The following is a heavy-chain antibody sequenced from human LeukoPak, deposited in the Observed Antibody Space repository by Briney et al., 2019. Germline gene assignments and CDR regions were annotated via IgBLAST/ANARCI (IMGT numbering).Heavy chain of an antibody. V-gene: IGHV3-74*01. CDR1: GFTFSSFW. CDR3: ARVRMGDDFNPFDY. Sequence: GGSLRLSCVASGFTFSSFWIYWVRHAPGKGLVWVSRIKSDGSETLYADSVKGRFTISRDNAKNTLYLQMNSLRAEDSAVYYCARVRMGDDFNPFDYWGQGTLVTVSS. J-gene: IGHJ4*02. D-gene: IGHD3-16*01. CDR2: IKSDGSET.